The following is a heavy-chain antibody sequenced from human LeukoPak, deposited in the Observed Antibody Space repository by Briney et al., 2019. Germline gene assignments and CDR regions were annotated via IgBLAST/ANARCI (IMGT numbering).Heavy chain of an antibody. CDR3: ASDVRVEGPGQLADPGHWYFDL. CDR1: GFTFSSYS. J-gene: IGHJ2*01. CDR2: ISSSSSTI. D-gene: IGHD3-16*01. V-gene: IGHV3-48*01. Sequence: PGGSLRLSCAASGFTFSSYSMNWVRQAPGKGLEWVSYISSSSSTIYYADSVKGRFTISRDNAKNSLYLQMNSLRAEDTAVYYCASDVRVEGPGQLADPGHWYFDLWGRGTLVTVSS.